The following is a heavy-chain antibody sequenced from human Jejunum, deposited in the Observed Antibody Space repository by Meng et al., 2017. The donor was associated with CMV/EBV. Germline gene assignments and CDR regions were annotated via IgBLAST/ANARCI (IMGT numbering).Heavy chain of an antibody. CDR1: EFSVIRNN. CDR3: AKKYSGSFDY. Sequence: SCTASEFSVIRNNMTWVRQAPGKGLEWVSAIYSGESTYYADSVKGRLTISRDNSKNTLYLQMNSLRAEDTAVYYCAKKYSGSFDYWGQGTLVTVSS. CDR2: IYSGEST. D-gene: IGHD1-26*01. V-gene: IGHV3-53*01. J-gene: IGHJ4*02.